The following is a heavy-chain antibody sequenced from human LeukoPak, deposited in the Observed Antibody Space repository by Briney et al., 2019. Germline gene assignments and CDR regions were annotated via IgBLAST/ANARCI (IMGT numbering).Heavy chain of an antibody. D-gene: IGHD3-10*01. V-gene: IGHV1-24*01. CDR1: GYTLTELS. Sequence: ASVKASCKVSGYTLTELSMHWVRQAPGKGLEGRGGFDPEDGETIYAQKFQGRVTMTEDTSTDTAYMELSSLRSEDTAVYYCATSPTMVRGVTFDYWGQGTLVTVSS. CDR2: FDPEDGET. J-gene: IGHJ4*02. CDR3: ATSPTMVRGVTFDY.